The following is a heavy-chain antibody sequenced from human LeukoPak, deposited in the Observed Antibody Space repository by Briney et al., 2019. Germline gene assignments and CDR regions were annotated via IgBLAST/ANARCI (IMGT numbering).Heavy chain of an antibody. Sequence: GGSLRLPCAASGFTLSSYAMSWVRQAPGKGLEWVSAISGSGGSTYYADSVKGRFTISRDNSKNTLYLQMNSLRAEDTAVYYCAKDWYYYGSDYWGQGTLVTVSS. CDR2: ISGSGGST. CDR1: GFTLSSYA. D-gene: IGHD3-10*01. J-gene: IGHJ4*02. V-gene: IGHV3-23*01. CDR3: AKDWYYYGSDY.